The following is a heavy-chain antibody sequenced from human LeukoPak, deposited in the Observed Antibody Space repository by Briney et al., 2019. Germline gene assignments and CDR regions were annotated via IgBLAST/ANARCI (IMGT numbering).Heavy chain of an antibody. Sequence: SGTLSLTCTVSGGSISSSSYYWDWIRQPPGKGLEWIGSIYYSGSTYYNPSLKSRVTISVDTSKNQFSLKLTSVTAADTAVYYCARHGSGYRGYDFDYWGQGTLVTVSS. V-gene: IGHV4-39*01. CDR2: IYYSGST. CDR3: ARHGSGYRGYDFDY. J-gene: IGHJ4*02. D-gene: IGHD5-12*01. CDR1: GGSISSSSYY.